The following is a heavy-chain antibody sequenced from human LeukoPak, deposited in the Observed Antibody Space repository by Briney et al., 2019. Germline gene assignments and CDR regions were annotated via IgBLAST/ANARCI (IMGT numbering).Heavy chain of an antibody. J-gene: IGHJ4*02. Sequence: GGSLRLSCAASGFTFSSYWMHWVRQAPGKGLVWVSRINSDGSSTSYADSVKGRFTISRDNAKNTLYLQMNSLRAEDTAVYYCAREEEWELPVLDYWGQGTLVTVSS. CDR2: INSDGSST. CDR1: GFTFSSYW. V-gene: IGHV3-74*01. D-gene: IGHD1-26*01. CDR3: AREEEWELPVLDY.